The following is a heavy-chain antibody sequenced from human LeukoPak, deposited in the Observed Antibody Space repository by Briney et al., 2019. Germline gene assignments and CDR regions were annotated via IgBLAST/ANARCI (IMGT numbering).Heavy chain of an antibody. CDR1: GYSFTGYY. D-gene: IGHD6-13*01. CDR3: ARVVSGHSWYLDY. CDR2: INPNSGGT. V-gene: IGHV1-2*06. J-gene: IGHJ4*02. Sequence: ASVEVSCKASGYSFTGYYMHWVRQAPGQGLEWMGRINPNSGGTNYAQKFQGRVTMTRDTSISTAYMELSRLSSDDTAVYFCARVVSGHSWYLDYWGQGTLVTVSS.